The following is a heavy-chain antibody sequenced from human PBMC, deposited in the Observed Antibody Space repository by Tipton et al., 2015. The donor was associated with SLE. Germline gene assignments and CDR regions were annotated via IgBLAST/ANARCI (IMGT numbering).Heavy chain of an antibody. Sequence: LRLSCAVYGGSFSGYYWSWIRQPPGKGLEWIGEINHSGSTNYNPSLKSRVTISVDTSKNQFSLKLSSVTAADTAVYYCARGAKLELRGGAFDIWGQGTMVTVSS. CDR3: ARGAKLELRGGAFDI. CDR1: GGSFSGYY. CDR2: INHSGST. J-gene: IGHJ3*02. V-gene: IGHV4-34*01. D-gene: IGHD1-7*01.